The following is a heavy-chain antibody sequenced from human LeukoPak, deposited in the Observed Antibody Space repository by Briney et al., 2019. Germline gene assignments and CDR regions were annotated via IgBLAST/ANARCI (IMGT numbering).Heavy chain of an antibody. V-gene: IGHV1-18*04. CDR3: ARDEKVNYYGSGSYRRWFDP. Sequence: ASVKVSCKASGYTFTGYYMHWVRQAPGQGLEWMGWINPNSGNTNYAQKLQGRVTMTTDTSTSTAYMELRSLRSDDTAVYYCARDEKVNYYGSGSYRRWFDPWGQGTLVTVSS. J-gene: IGHJ5*02. D-gene: IGHD3-10*01. CDR2: INPNSGNT. CDR1: GYTFTGYY.